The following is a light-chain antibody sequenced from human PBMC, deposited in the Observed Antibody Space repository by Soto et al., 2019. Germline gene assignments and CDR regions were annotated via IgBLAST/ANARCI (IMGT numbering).Light chain of an antibody. V-gene: IGLV2-14*01. J-gene: IGLJ2*01. CDR1: SSDVGGYNY. CDR3: SSYTSSSTLE. CDR2: DVR. Sequence: QSALTQPASVSGSPGQSITISCTGTSSDVGGYNYVSWYQQHPGKAPKLMIYDVRNRPSGVSNRFSGSKSGNTASLTISGLQAEDEADYYCSSYTSSSTLEIVGGTKLTVL.